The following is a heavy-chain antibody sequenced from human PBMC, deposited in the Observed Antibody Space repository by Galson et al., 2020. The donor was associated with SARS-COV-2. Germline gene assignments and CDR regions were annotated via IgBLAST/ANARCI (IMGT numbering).Heavy chain of an antibody. V-gene: IGHV2-70*01. CDR3: ARMNRHYYGSGSYLYGMDV. CDR2: IDWDDDK. CDR1: GFSLSTSGMC. Sequence: SGPTPVKPTQTLTLTCTFSGFSLSTSGMCVSWIRQPTGKAMEWLALIDWDDDKYYSTSLKTRLTISKDTSKNQVVLTMTNMDPVDTATYYGARMNRHYYGSGSYLYGMDVWGQGTTFTFSS. D-gene: IGHD3-10*01. J-gene: IGHJ6*02.